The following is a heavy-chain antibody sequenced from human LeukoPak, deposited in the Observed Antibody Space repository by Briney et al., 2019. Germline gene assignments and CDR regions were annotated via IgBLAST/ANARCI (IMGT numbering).Heavy chain of an antibody. V-gene: IGHV3-23*01. CDR1: GFTFSSYS. CDR3: AKSRDPNCSNGICYERRYYFDY. J-gene: IGHJ4*02. D-gene: IGHD2-8*01. CDR2: FSSSGDNI. Sequence: GSLSLSCAASGFTFSSYSMNWVRQAPGKGLEWVSGFSSSGDNIYDADSVKGRFTISRDKSKNTLFLQMNSLRAEDTAVYYCAKSRDPNCSNGICYERRYYFDYWGQGTLVTVSS.